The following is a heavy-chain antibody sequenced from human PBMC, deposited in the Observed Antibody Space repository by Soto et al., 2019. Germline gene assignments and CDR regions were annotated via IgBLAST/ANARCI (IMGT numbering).Heavy chain of an antibody. Sequence: ASVKVSCKASGYTFTSYGISWVRQAPGQGLEWMGWISAYNGNTNYAQKLQGRDNKTTDTSTSTAYMEMRSLRSEDTAIYYCATEALCGGGDCYSSHFQPWGQGTLVTVSS. D-gene: IGHD2-21*02. CDR1: GYTFTSYG. CDR2: ISAYNGNT. V-gene: IGHV1-18*01. J-gene: IGHJ1*01. CDR3: ATEALCGGGDCYSSHFQP.